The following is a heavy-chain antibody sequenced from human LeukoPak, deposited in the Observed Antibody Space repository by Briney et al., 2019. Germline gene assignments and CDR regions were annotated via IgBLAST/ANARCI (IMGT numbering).Heavy chain of an antibody. CDR1: GYTFTGYY. CDR3: ARVWFGELDWFDP. Sequence: GASVKVSCKASGYTFTGYYMHWVRQAPGQGLEWMGWISAYNGNTNYAQKLQGRVTMTTDTSTSTAYMELRSLRSDDTAVYYCARVWFGELDWFDPWGQGTLVTVSS. J-gene: IGHJ5*02. D-gene: IGHD3-10*01. CDR2: ISAYNGNT. V-gene: IGHV1-18*04.